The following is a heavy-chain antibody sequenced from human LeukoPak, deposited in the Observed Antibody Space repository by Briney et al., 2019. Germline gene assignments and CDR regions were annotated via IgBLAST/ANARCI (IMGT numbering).Heavy chain of an antibody. D-gene: IGHD2-21*01. CDR2: IYYSGST. Sequence: SETLSLTCTVSGGSISSGDYYWSWIRQPPGKGLEWIGYIYYSGSTYYNPSLKSRVTISVDTSKNQFSLKLSSVTAADTAVYYCARGGTVTSGIDGFDPWGQGTLVTVSS. CDR3: ARGGTVTSGIDGFDP. CDR1: GGSISSGDYY. J-gene: IGHJ5*02. V-gene: IGHV4-30-4*08.